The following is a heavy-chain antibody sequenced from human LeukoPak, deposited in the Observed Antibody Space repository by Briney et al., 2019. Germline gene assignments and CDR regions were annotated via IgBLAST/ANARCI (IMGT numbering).Heavy chain of an antibody. V-gene: IGHV1-69*04. CDR3: ASDTYYDFWSDSYFFDY. J-gene: IGHJ4*02. Sequence: SVKVSCKASGGTFSSYAISCVRQAPGQGLEWMGRIIPILGIANYAQKFQGRVTITADKSTSTAYMELSSLRSEDTAVYYCASDTYYDFWSDSYFFDYWGQGTLVTVSS. CDR2: IIPILGIA. D-gene: IGHD3-3*01. CDR1: GGTFSSYA.